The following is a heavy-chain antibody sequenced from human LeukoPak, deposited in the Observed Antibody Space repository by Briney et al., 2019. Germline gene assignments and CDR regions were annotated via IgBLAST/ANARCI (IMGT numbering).Heavy chain of an antibody. CDR3: ARGIAAAGTGYFDY. CDR2: IYYGGST. J-gene: IGHJ4*02. V-gene: IGHV4-59*01. CDR1: GGSISSYY. D-gene: IGHD6-13*01. Sequence: SETLSLTCTVSGGSISSYYWSWIRQPPGKGLEWIGYIYYGGSTNYNPSLKSRVTISVDTSKNQFSLKLSSVTAADTAVYYCARGIAAAGTGYFDYWGQGTLVTVSS.